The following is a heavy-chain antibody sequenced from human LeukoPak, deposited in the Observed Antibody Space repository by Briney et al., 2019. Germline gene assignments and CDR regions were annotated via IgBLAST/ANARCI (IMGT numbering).Heavy chain of an antibody. J-gene: IGHJ4*02. CDR3: ATVRYLGYCSGGSCFSNLFDY. V-gene: IGHV1-69*04. CDR2: IIPILGIA. D-gene: IGHD2-15*01. CDR1: GGTFSSYA. Sequence: ALVTVSCKASGGTFSSYAISWVRQAPGQGLEWMGRIIPILGIANYAQKFQGRVTITADKSTSTAYMELSSLRSEDTAVYYCATVRYLGYCSGGSCFSNLFDYWGQGTLVTVSS.